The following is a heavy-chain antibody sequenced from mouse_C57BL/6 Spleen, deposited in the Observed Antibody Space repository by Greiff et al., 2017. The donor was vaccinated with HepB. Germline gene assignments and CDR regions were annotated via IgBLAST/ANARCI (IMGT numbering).Heavy chain of an antibody. Sequence: VQLKQSGPVLVKPGASVKMSCNASGYTFTDYYMNWVKQSHGKSLEWIGVINPYNGGTSYNQKFKGKATLTVDKSSSTAYMELNSLTSEDSAVYYCARPLLTQEFAYWGQGTLVTVSA. D-gene: IGHD2-1*01. CDR3: ARPLLTQEFAY. CDR2: INPYNGGT. V-gene: IGHV1-19*01. CDR1: GYTFTDYY. J-gene: IGHJ3*01.